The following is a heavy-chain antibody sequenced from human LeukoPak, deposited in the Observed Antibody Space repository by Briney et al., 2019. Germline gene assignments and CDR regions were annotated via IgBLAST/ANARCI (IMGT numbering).Heavy chain of an antibody. CDR2: IYYSGST. CDR3: ASATYCSSTSCYGAAWFDP. D-gene: IGHD2-2*01. J-gene: IGHJ5*02. CDR1: GGSVSSGSYY. V-gene: IGHV4-61*01. Sequence: SETLSLTCTVSGGSVSSGSYYWRWIRQPPGKGLECIGYIYYSGSTNYNPSLKSRVTISVDTSKNQFSLKLSSVTAADTAVYYCASATYCSSTSCYGAAWFDPWGQGTLVTVSS.